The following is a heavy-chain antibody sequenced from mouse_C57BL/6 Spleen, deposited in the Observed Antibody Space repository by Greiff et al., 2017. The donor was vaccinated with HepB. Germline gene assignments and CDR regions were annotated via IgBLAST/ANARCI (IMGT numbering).Heavy chain of an antibody. CDR3: ASSYYDYERGY. J-gene: IGHJ2*01. Sequence: VQLQQSGPELVKPGASVKISCKASGYAFSSSWMNWVKQRPGKGLEWIGRIYPGDGDTNYNGKFKGKATLTADKSSSTAYMQLSSLTSEDSAVYFCASSYYDYERGYWGQGTTLTVSS. CDR2: IYPGDGDT. D-gene: IGHD2-4*01. V-gene: IGHV1-82*01. CDR1: GYAFSSSW.